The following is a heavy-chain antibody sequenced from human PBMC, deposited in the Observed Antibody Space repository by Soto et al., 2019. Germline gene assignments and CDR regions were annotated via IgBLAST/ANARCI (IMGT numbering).Heavy chain of an antibody. D-gene: IGHD3-22*01. Sequence: QITLKESGPTLVKPTQTLTLTCTFSGFSLSTSGVGVGWIRQPPGKALEWLALIYWDDDKRDSPSLKSRLTIAKDTSKNQVVLTRTNMDPVDTATYYCAHRRSTYYYDSTFDPWGQGTLVTVSS. J-gene: IGHJ5*02. V-gene: IGHV2-5*02. CDR1: GFSLSTSGVG. CDR3: AHRRSTYYYDSTFDP. CDR2: IYWDDDK.